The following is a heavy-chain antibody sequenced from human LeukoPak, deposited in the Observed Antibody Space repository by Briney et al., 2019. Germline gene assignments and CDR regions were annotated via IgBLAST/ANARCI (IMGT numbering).Heavy chain of an antibody. CDR3: ARVRYRLAETYIDY. J-gene: IGHJ4*02. Sequence: ASVKVSCKASGYTFTSYAMNWVRQAPGQGLEWLGWINPNSGDTNYAQKFQGRVTMTRDTSISTAYMELSRLRSDDTAVYYCARVRYRLAETYIDYWGQGTLVTVSS. CDR1: GYTFTSYA. V-gene: IGHV1-2*02. CDR2: INPNSGDT. D-gene: IGHD3-16*01.